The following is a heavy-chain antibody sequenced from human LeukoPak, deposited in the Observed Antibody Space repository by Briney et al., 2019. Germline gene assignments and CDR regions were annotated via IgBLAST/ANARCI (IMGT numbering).Heavy chain of an antibody. CDR3: ARAIGSPVDN. V-gene: IGHV3-66*01. D-gene: IGHD6-13*01. CDR1: GFTVSSNY. Sequence: PGGSLRLSCAASGFTVSSNYMSWVRQAPGKGLEWVSIIYTGGSTFYADSVKGRFTISRDNSKNTLSLQMNSLRAEDTAVYFCARAIGSPVDNWGQGTLVTVSS. J-gene: IGHJ4*02. CDR2: IYTGGST.